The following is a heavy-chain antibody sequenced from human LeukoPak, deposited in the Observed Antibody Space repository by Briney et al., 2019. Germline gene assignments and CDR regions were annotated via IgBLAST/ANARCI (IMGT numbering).Heavy chain of an antibody. V-gene: IGHV3-48*01. CDR3: ARDTDWSFGY. D-gene: IGHD2-21*01. CDR1: GFTFSGYS. Sequence: PGGSLRLSCAASGFTFSGYSMNWVRQAPGKGPEWISYINNDRSSIADSVKGRFIISRDTAENSLFLQMDSLRVEDTALYYCARDTDWSFGYWGQGILVTVSS. J-gene: IGHJ4*02. CDR2: INNDRSS.